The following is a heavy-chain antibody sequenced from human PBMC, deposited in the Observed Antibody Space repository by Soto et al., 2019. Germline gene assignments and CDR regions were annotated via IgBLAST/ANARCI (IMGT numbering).Heavy chain of an antibody. J-gene: IGHJ4*02. CDR2: ISRSSIYI. CDR3: ARDELDF. CDR1: GFTFSSFT. V-gene: IGHV3-21*01. Sequence: GGSLRLSCAASGFTFSSFTMHWVRQAPGKGLEWVASISRSSIYIYYSDSLKGRVTISRDNAKNSLYLQMDSPRVEDTAIYYCARDELDFWGQGTLVTISS.